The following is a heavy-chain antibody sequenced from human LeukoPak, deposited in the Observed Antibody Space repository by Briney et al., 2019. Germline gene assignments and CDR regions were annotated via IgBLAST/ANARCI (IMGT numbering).Heavy chain of an antibody. V-gene: IGHV4-39*01. J-gene: IGHJ3*02. CDR3: ARLDKRVHNTFDI. CDR1: SNSISSSTSY. Sequence: PSETLSLTCTVSSNSISSSTSYWGWIRQPPGKGLEYIGSIFYSGAPYYNPSLKSRVTLSVDMSENQFSLKLSSVTAADTAVYYCARLDKRVHNTFDIWGQGTMVTVSS. CDR2: IFYSGAP. D-gene: IGHD3-9*01.